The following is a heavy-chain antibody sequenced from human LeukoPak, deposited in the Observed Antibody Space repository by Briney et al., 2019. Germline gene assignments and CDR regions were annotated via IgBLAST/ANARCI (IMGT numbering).Heavy chain of an antibody. CDR3: AKELIAVAVYYFDY. V-gene: IGHV3-23*01. D-gene: IGHD6-19*01. J-gene: IGHJ4*02. Sequence: GESLKISCAASGFTFSSYAMSWVRQAPGKGLEWVSAISGSGGSTYYADSVKGRFTISRDNSKNTLYLQMNSLRAEDTAVYYCAKELIAVAVYYFDYWGQGTLVTVSS. CDR1: GFTFSSYA. CDR2: ISGSGGST.